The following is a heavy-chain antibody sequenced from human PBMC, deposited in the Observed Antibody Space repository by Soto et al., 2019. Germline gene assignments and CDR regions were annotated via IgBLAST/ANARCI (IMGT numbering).Heavy chain of an antibody. J-gene: IGHJ6*02. V-gene: IGHV5-10-1*01. CDR3: AGPCRYCASDVRGTDV. Sequence: PGASLYLCNKGSGYSSTSYWISWVRQMAGGGLGWMGRIDPSDSYTNYSPSFQGHVTISADKSISTAYLQWSGLNAADTAMYYCAGPCRYCASDVRGTDVGGQGTTVTDS. D-gene: IGHD2-15*01. CDR2: IDPSDSYT. CDR1: GYSSTSYW.